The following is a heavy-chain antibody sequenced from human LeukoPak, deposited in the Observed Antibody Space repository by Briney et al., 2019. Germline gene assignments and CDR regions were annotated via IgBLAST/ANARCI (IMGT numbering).Heavy chain of an antibody. CDR2: ISAYNGNT. CDR3: AKDRTVAAAGTYYYYMDV. CDR1: GYTFTSYG. D-gene: IGHD6-13*01. V-gene: IGHV1-18*01. J-gene: IGHJ6*03. Sequence: ASVKVSCKASGYTFTSYGISWVRQAPGQGLEWMGWISAYNGNTNYAQKLQGRVTMTTDTSTSTAYMELRSLRSDDTAVYYCAKDRTVAAAGTYYYYMDVWGKGTTVTVSS.